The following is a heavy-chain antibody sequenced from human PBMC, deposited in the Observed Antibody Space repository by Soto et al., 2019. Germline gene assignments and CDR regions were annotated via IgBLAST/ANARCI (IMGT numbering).Heavy chain of an antibody. CDR2: INHTGST. Sequence: PSETLSLTCAVYGGSSSGYSWTWIRQPPGTGLEWIGEINHTGSTNYNPSLKSRVTISVDTSKNQFSLKLTSVTAADTAVYYCARDKITGLFDYCGQGTLVTVSS. CDR1: GGSSSGYS. J-gene: IGHJ4*02. D-gene: IGHD2-8*02. V-gene: IGHV4-34*01. CDR3: ARDKITGLFDY.